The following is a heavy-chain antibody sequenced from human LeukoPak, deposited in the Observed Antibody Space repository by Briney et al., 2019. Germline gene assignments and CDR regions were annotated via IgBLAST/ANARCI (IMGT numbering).Heavy chain of an antibody. J-gene: IGHJ6*03. CDR2: ISYDGSNK. CDR1: GFTFSSYG. V-gene: IGHV3-30*18. D-gene: IGHD6-19*01. Sequence: GGSLRLSCAASGFTFSSYGMHWVRQAPGKGLEWVAVISYDGSNKYYADSVKGRFTISRDNSKNTLYLQMNSLRAEDTAVYYCAKEAVAGTRGYYYYYMDVWGKGTTVTVSS. CDR3: AKEAVAGTRGYYYYYMDV.